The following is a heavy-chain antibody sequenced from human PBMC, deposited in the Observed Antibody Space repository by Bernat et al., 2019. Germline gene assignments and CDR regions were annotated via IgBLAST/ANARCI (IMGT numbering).Heavy chain of an antibody. CDR1: GFTFSNYW. V-gene: IGHV3-7*01. CDR3: GRGPLKMAAGNW. D-gene: IGHD6-13*01. J-gene: IGHJ4*02. CDR2: IKGDGTDK. Sequence: EVQLVESGGGLVQPGGSLRLSCAASGFTFSNYWMGWVRQAPGKGLEWVAQIKGDGTDKSYVHSVEGRFTISRDNTKNSVYLEMNSLRAEDTAVYHCGRGPLKMAAGNWWGQGTLVIVSS.